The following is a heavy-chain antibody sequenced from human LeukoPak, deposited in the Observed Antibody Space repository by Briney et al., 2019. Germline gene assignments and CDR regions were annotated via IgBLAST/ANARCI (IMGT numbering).Heavy chain of an antibody. CDR2: IYTTGST. CDR1: GGSISSGNYY. Sequence: NPSETLSLTCTVSGGSISSGNYYWSRFRQPAGKGLEWIGRIYTTGSTNYNPSLKTRVTMSVDTSKNQFSLKLSSVTAADTAVYYCARDRYKISYYYYMDVWGKGTTVTISS. CDR3: ARDRYKISYYYYMDV. V-gene: IGHV4-61*02. D-gene: IGHD5-24*01. J-gene: IGHJ6*03.